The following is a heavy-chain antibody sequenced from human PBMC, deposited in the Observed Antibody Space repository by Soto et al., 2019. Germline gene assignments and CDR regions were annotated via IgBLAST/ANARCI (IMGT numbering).Heavy chain of an antibody. CDR2: IWHDGTFT. Sequence: QVQLVECGGGVVQSGRSPRLSCAASGFTFSSFGMHWVRQAPGKGLEWVALIWHDGTFTHYADSVKGRFTISRDNSKNMLYLQVNSLRGDDTAVYYCARDRHFRGGPDDIWGQGTMVTVSS. CDR3: ARDRHFRGGPDDI. V-gene: IGHV3-33*01. D-gene: IGHD3-3*02. J-gene: IGHJ3*02. CDR1: GFTFSSFG.